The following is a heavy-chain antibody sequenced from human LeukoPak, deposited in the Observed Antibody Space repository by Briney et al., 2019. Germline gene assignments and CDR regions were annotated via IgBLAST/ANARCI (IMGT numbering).Heavy chain of an antibody. CDR2: IKQDGSEK. CDR1: GFTFSSYW. V-gene: IGHV3-7*03. CDR3: ARDFICSSTSCNGY. Sequence: GGSLRLSCAASGFTFSSYWMSWVRQAPGKGLEWVANIKQDGSEKYYVDSVKGRFTISRDNAKNSLYLQMNSLRAEGTAVYYCARDFICSSTSCNGYWGQGTLVTVSS. D-gene: IGHD2-2*01. J-gene: IGHJ4*02.